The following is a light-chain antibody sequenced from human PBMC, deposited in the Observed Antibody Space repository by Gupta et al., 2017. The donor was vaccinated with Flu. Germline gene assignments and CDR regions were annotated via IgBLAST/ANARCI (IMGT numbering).Light chain of an antibody. V-gene: IGKV1-39*01. Sequence: SSLYATVGDRGTITCRASQRIKNYLIWYKQKQGQAPNLLICAASTWRRGVTSRFSGSGCGKDVTLTISGRQQEDFAPYYCHQSDSHLPGTFGQGTKVDIK. CDR1: QRIKNY. J-gene: IGKJ2*01. CDR2: AAS. CDR3: HQSDSHLPGT.